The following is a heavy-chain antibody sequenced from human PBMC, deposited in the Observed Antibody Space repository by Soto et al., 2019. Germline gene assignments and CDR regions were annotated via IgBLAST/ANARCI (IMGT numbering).Heavy chain of an antibody. CDR2: IIPIFGTA. V-gene: IGHV1-69*13. J-gene: IGHJ5*02. D-gene: IGHD6-13*01. Sequence: SVKVSCKASGGTFSSYAISWVRQAPGQGLEWMGGIIPIFGTANYAQKFQGRVTITADESTSTAYMELSSLRSEDTAVYYCARGSSSLNWFDPWGQGTLVTVSS. CDR3: ARGSSSLNWFDP. CDR1: GGTFSSYA.